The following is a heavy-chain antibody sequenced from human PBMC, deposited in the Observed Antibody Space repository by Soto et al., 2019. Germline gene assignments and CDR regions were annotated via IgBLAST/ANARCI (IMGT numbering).Heavy chain of an antibody. Sequence: GGSLRLSCAVSGITLRSYAMSWVRQAPGKGLEWVSAISGSGGSTYYADSVKGRFTISRDNSKNTLYLQMNSLRAEDTAVYYCAKASLGGYCSGGSCSFKGYYYGMDVWGQGTTVTVSS. CDR3: AKASLGGYCSGGSCSFKGYYYGMDV. J-gene: IGHJ6*02. CDR2: ISGSGGST. D-gene: IGHD2-15*01. V-gene: IGHV3-23*01. CDR1: GITLRSYA.